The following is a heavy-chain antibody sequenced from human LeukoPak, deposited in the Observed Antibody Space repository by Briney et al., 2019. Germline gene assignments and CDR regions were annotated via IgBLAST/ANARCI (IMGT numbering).Heavy chain of an antibody. CDR1: GYSFRSYA. CDR2: INVGNGNT. CDR3: ARVQGPFYYDNSDLSNGTDV. J-gene: IGHJ6*02. D-gene: IGHD3-22*01. V-gene: IGHV1-3*01. Sequence: ASVKVSCKASGYSFRSYAMYWVRQAPGQRLEWMGWINVGNGNTKYSQKFQGRVTITRDTSASTAYMELSSLRSEDTAVYYCARVQGPFYYDNSDLSNGTDVWGQGTTVTVSS.